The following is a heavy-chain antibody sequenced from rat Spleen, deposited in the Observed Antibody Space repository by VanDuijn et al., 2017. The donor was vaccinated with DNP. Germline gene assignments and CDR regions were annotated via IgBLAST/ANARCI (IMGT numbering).Heavy chain of an antibody. V-gene: IGHV5-31*01. Sequence: EVQLVESGGGLVQPGRSLKLSCAASGFIFTSNWLNWIRQAPGKGLEWVASITPDGSTTYYPDTVKGRFMISGDNAKSSLYLQMDSLRSEDTATYYCTTGTYYYNNYISNWFAYWGQGTLVTVSS. CDR2: ITPDGSTT. CDR3: TTGTYYYNNYISNWFAY. D-gene: IGHD1-2*01. CDR1: GFIFTSNW. J-gene: IGHJ3*01.